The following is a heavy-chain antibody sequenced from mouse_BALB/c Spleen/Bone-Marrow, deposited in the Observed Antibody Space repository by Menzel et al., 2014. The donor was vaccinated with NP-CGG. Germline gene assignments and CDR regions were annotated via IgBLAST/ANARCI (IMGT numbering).Heavy chain of an antibody. CDR1: GYTFTSYW. D-gene: IGHD2-1*01. V-gene: IGHV1-69*02. CDR3: TRREGNYAFAY. J-gene: IGHJ3*01. Sequence: VQLQQSGAELVRPGASVKLSCKASGYTFTSYWINWVKQRPGQALEWIGNIYPSDSYTNYNQKFKDKATLTVDKSSSTAYMQLSSLTSEDSAVYYCTRREGNYAFAYWGQGTLVTVSA. CDR2: IYPSDSYT.